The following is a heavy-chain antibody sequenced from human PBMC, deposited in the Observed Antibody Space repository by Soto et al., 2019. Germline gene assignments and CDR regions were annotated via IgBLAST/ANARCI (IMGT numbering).Heavy chain of an antibody. CDR1: GGSISSGGYF. CDR3: AALNAYGDYACGGASDI. Sequence: QVQLQESGPGLVKPSQTLSLACTVSGGSISSGGYFWSWIRQHPGKGLEWIGCIYYSGSPYYNPSLRSRVTISVDTSKTQFSLKLSSVTAADTAVYYCAALNAYGDYACGGASDISGQGTVVTFSS. J-gene: IGHJ3*02. CDR2: IYYSGSP. V-gene: IGHV4-31*03. D-gene: IGHD4-17*01.